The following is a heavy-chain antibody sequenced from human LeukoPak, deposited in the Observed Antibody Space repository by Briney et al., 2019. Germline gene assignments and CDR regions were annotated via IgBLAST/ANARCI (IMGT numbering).Heavy chain of an antibody. D-gene: IGHD2-21*01. Sequence: SGGSLRLSCAASGFTFSSAWMGWVRQAPGKGLEWIGRIKSKTDGETTAYGSPMKGRFTISRDDSKNTQYLQMNSLKAEDTAVYYCITDSLVMNYWGQGTLVTVSS. CDR1: GFTFSSAW. J-gene: IGHJ4*02. CDR3: ITDSLVMNY. V-gene: IGHV3-15*01. CDR2: IKSKTDGETT.